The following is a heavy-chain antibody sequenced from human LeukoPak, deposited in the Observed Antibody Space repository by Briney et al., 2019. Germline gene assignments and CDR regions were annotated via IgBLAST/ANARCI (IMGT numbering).Heavy chain of an antibody. Sequence: GGSLRLSCAASGFTFSSYGMYWVRQAPGKGLEWVSYISFSGSNVHYADSVKGRFTISRDNSKSTLFLQMNSLRPEDTAVYYCAKPTAGSPTAAGLDYWGQGPLVTVSS. V-gene: IGHV3-30*02. J-gene: IGHJ4*02. CDR2: ISFSGSNV. D-gene: IGHD4-17*01. CDR1: GFTFSSYG. CDR3: AKPTAGSPTAAGLDY.